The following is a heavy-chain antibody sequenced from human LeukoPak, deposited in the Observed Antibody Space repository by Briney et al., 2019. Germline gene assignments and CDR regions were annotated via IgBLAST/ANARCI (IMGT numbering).Heavy chain of an antibody. Sequence: SVKVSCKASGGTFSSYAISWVRQAPGQRLEWMGGIIPIFGTANYAQKFQGRVTITADESTSTAYMELSSLRSEDTAVYYCARPTRSSSAGILDYWGQGTLVTVSS. V-gene: IGHV1-69*01. CDR2: IIPIFGTA. CDR3: ARPTRSSSAGILDY. J-gene: IGHJ4*02. CDR1: GGTFSSYA.